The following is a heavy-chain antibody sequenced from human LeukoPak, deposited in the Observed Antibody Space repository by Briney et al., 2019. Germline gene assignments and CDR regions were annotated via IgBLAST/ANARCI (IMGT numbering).Heavy chain of an antibody. J-gene: IGHJ4*02. CDR3: ARDQGGARDF. CDR2: MKQDGSAK. Sequence: PGGSLRLSCAVSGFTFSSYWMAWVRQAPGKGLEWVANMKQDGSAKHYADSVKGRFTISRDNAKNSLYLQMNSLRAEDTAVYYCARDQGGARDFWGLGSLVTVSS. V-gene: IGHV3-7*01. D-gene: IGHD3-16*01. CDR1: GFTFSSYW.